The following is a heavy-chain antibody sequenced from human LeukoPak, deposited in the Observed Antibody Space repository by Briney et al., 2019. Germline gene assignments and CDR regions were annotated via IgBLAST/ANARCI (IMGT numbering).Heavy chain of an antibody. Sequence: GGSLRLSCAASGFTVSSNYMSWVRQAPGKGLEWVSGINWNGGSTGYADSVKGRFTISRDNAKNSLYLQMNSLRAEDTALYYCARGVIPWGHSSGWYVLYYYYYMDVWGKGTTVTVSS. D-gene: IGHD6-19*01. CDR2: INWNGGST. CDR1: GFTVSSNY. CDR3: ARGVIPWGHSSGWYVLYYYYYMDV. V-gene: IGHV3-20*04. J-gene: IGHJ6*03.